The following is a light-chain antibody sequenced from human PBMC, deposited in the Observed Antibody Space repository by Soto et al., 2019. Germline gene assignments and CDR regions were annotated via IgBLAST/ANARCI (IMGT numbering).Light chain of an antibody. CDR2: WAS. CDR1: QSVLYSSNNKNY. Sequence: DIVMTQSPDSLAVSPGERATINCKSSQSVLYSSNNKNYLAWYQQKPGQPPKLLIYWASTRESGVPDRFSGSGSGTDFTLTISSLQAEDVAAYYCQQYYSTPQTFGQGTK. J-gene: IGKJ1*01. CDR3: QQYYSTPQT. V-gene: IGKV4-1*01.